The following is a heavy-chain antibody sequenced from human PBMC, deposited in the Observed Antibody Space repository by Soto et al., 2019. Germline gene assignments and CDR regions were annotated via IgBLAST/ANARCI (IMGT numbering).Heavy chain of an antibody. CDR1: GFTFRESG. CDR2: ITYDVSNA. V-gene: IGHV3-30*18. Sequence: QVQLVESGGGVVQPGRSLRLSCAASGFTFRESGMFWVRQVPGKGLEWVAVITYDVSNAYYQDSVKGRFTISRYKSKGTVNLQMNSLRAEDTAAYYCAKGGGHYPWVSLFMDVWGKGPTVTVAS. D-gene: IGHD4-17*01. J-gene: IGHJ6*03. CDR3: AKGGGHYPWVSLFMDV.